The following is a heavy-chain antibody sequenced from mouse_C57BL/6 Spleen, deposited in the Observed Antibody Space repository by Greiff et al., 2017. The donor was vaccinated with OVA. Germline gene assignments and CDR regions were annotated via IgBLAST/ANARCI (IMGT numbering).Heavy chain of an antibody. CDR3: ARDYYGRSYDWYFDV. CDR1: GFTFSSYA. D-gene: IGHD1-1*01. CDR2: ISDGGSYT. Sequence: EVQLVESGGGLVKPGGSLKLSCAASGFTFSSYAMSWVRQTPEQRLEWVATISDGGSYTYYPDNVKGRFTISRDNAKNNLYLQMSHLKSEDTAMYYCARDYYGRSYDWYFDVWGTGTTVTVSS. J-gene: IGHJ1*03. V-gene: IGHV5-4*01.